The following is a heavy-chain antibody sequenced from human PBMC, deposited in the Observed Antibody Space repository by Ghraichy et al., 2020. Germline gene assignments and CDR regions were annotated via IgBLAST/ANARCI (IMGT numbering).Heavy chain of an antibody. D-gene: IGHD3-10*01. CDR2: IKQDGSEK. V-gene: IGHV3-7*01. CDR1: GLPFSSYW. J-gene: IGHJ4*02. Sequence: GGSLRLSCAGSGLPFSSYWMSWVRQAPGKGLEWVANIKQDGSEKYYVDSVKGRFTISRDNAQNSLYLQMHSLRAEDTAVYYCSSYYYGSGNYYPFDYWGQGTLVTVSS. CDR3: SSYYYGSGNYYPFDY.